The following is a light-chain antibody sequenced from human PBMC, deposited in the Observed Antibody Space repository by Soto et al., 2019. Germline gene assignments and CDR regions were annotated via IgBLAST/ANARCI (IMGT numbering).Light chain of an antibody. Sequence: IQMTQSPTSLSASVGDIVTITCRASQDISDDVAWYQQTPGKAPKLLIYGASRLQSGVPSRFSGSGSGAAFTLTITSLQPEDFATYYCQQNHNYPRTFGQGTKVDIK. V-gene: IGKV1-6*01. CDR1: QDISDD. CDR3: QQNHNYPRT. CDR2: GAS. J-gene: IGKJ1*01.